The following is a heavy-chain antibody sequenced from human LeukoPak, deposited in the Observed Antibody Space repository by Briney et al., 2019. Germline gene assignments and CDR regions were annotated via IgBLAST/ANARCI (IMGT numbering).Heavy chain of an antibody. CDR2: INSDGSST. J-gene: IGHJ3*02. D-gene: IGHD3-16*02. CDR1: GFTFSSYW. Sequence: GGSLRLSCAASGFTFSSYWMHWVRQAPGKGLVWVSRINSDGSSTSYADSVKGRFTISRDNAKNTLYLQMNRLRAEDTAVYYCARETNYDYVWGSYRSSAFDIWGQGTMVTVSS. CDR3: ARETNYDYVWGSYRSSAFDI. V-gene: IGHV3-74*01.